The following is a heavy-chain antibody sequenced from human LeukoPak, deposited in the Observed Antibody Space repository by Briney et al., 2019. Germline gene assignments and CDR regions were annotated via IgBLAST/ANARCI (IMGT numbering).Heavy chain of an antibody. J-gene: IGHJ5*02. CDR3: AKGLNWNYGNNWFDP. V-gene: IGHV3-30*18. CDR2: ISYDGSNK. CDR1: GLIVSSNY. D-gene: IGHD1-7*01. Sequence: GGSLRLSCAASGLIVSSNYMTWVRQAPGKGLEWVAVISYDGSNKYYADSVKGRFTISRDNAKNSLYLQMNSLRAEDMALYYCAKGLNWNYGNNWFDPWGQGTLVTVSS.